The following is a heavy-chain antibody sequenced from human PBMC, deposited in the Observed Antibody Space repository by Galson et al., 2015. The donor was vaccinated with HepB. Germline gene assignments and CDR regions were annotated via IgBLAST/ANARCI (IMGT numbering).Heavy chain of an antibody. CDR2: INWNSDTK. CDR3: AKDGGNYQLRWGWFDP. D-gene: IGHD2-2*01. CDR1: GFTFEKSA. V-gene: IGHV3-9*01. Sequence: SLRLSCAASGFTFEKSAMHWVQQAPGKGPEWVSGINWNSDTKVYADSVKGRFTVSRDNAKNSLYLQMNSLSVEDTAFYYCAKDGGNYQLRWGWFDPWGQGVLVIVSS. J-gene: IGHJ5*02.